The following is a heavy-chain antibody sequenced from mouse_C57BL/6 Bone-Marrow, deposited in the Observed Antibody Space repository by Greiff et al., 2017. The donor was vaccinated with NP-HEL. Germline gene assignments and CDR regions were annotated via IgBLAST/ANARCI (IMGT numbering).Heavy chain of an antibody. V-gene: IGHV5-12*01. J-gene: IGHJ3*01. CDR1: GFTFSDYY. Sequence: EVQVVESGGGLVQPGGSLKLSCAASGFTFSDYYMSWVRQTPEKRLEWVADISNGGGSTYYPDTVKGRFTLSRDNAKNTLDLQMSRLKSEDTAMYYCARHEAAQVPCAYWGQGTLVTVSA. CDR2: ISNGGGST. CDR3: ARHEAAQVPCAY. D-gene: IGHD6-1*01.